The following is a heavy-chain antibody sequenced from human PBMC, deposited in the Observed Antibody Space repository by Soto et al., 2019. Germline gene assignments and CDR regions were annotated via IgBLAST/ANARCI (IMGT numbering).Heavy chain of an antibody. Sequence: GASVKVSCKASGGTFSSYAISWVRQAPGQGLEWMGGIIPIFGTANYAQKFQGRVTITADESTSTAYMELSSLRSEDTAVYYCARGYYYGSAANPYYYGMDVWGQGTTVTVSS. J-gene: IGHJ6*02. CDR1: GGTFSSYA. CDR2: IIPIFGTA. D-gene: IGHD3-10*01. CDR3: ARGYYYGSAANPYYYGMDV. V-gene: IGHV1-69*13.